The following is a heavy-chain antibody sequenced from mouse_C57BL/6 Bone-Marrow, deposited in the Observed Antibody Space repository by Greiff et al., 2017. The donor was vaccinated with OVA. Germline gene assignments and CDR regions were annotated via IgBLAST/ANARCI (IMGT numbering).Heavy chain of an antibody. Sequence: VQLQESGPGLVQPSQSLSITCTVSGFSLTSYGVHWVRQSPGKGLEWLGVIWRGGSTDYNAAFMSRLGITKDNSKSQVFFKMNSLQADDTAIYYCASAKYFAYWGQGTLVTVSA. CDR1: GFSLTSYG. J-gene: IGHJ3*01. CDR3: ASAKYFAY. D-gene: IGHD5-1-1*01. V-gene: IGHV2-5*01. CDR2: IWRGGST.